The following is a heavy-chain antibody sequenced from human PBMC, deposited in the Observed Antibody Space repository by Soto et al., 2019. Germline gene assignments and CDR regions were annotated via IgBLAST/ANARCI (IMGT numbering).Heavy chain of an antibody. Sequence: GGSLRLACAASGFTFSSYSMNWVRQAPGKGLEWVSSISSSSSYIYYADSVKGRFTISRDNAKNSLYLQMNSLRAEDTAVYYCARPADYDDYGVYFQHWGQGTLVTVSS. D-gene: IGHD4-17*01. CDR2: ISSSSSYI. CDR3: ARPADYDDYGVYFQH. J-gene: IGHJ1*01. CDR1: GFTFSSYS. V-gene: IGHV3-21*01.